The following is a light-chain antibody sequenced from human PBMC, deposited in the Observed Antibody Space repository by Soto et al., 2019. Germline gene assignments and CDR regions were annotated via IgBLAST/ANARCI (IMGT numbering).Light chain of an antibody. CDR1: QSVSSN. V-gene: IGKV3-15*01. Sequence: EIVVTRSPATLSVSPGERATLSCRASQSVSSNLAWYQQKPGQAPRLLIYGASTRATGIPARFSGSGSGTEFTLTISSLQSEDFAVYYCQQYNNWPWTFGQGTKVDIK. CDR2: GAS. J-gene: IGKJ1*01. CDR3: QQYNNWPWT.